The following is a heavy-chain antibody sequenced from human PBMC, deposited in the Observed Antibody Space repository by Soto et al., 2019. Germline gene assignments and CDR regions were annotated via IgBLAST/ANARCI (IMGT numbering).Heavy chain of an antibody. D-gene: IGHD3-9*01. Sequence: GGSLRLSCAASGLTFSSYAMHWVRQAPGKGLEWVALISYDGINKNYADSVKGRFTISRDNSKNTLYLQMNSLRAEDTAVYYCASELNWLWGSWGQGTLVTVSS. CDR1: GLTFSSYA. CDR2: ISYDGINK. J-gene: IGHJ5*02. V-gene: IGHV3-30-3*01. CDR3: ASELNWLWGS.